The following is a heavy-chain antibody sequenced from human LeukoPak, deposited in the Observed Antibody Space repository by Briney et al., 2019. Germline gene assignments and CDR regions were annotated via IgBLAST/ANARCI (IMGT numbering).Heavy chain of an antibody. CDR3: ARHKGYQLASY. CDR1: GYSFTSYW. D-gene: IGHD2-2*01. CDR2: IDPSDSYT. Sequence: GESLRISCKGSGYSFTSYWISWVRRMPGKGLEWMGGIDPSDSYTNYSPSFQGHVTISADKSISTAYPQWSSLKASDTAMYYCARHKGYQLASYWGQGTLVTVSS. J-gene: IGHJ4*02. V-gene: IGHV5-10-1*01.